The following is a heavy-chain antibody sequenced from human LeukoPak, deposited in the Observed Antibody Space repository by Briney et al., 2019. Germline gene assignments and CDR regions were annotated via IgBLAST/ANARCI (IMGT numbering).Heavy chain of an antibody. CDR2: ISPNSGGT. CDR1: GYTFTGYY. Sequence: ASVKVSCKASGYTFTGYYMHWVRQAPGQGLEWMGRISPNSGGTNYAQEFQGRVTMTRDTSISTAYMELNRLTSDDTAVYYCARWTTSGWQEPFDYWGQGTLVTVSS. D-gene: IGHD6-19*01. J-gene: IGHJ4*02. CDR3: ARWTTSGWQEPFDY. V-gene: IGHV1-2*06.